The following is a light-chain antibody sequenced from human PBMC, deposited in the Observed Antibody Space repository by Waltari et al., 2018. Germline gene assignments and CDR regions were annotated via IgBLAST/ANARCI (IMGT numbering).Light chain of an antibody. J-gene: IGLJ3*02. CDR2: NDD. CDR1: TSNIVNNP. V-gene: IGLV1-44*01. Sequence: QSVLTQQPSASGTPGQRVTISCSGSTSNIVNNPVNWYQQLPGTAPKFLIYNDDQRTWEVPDRFSLAKSGTAASLAISGLQSDDEGDDDCAARDDSLNVWVFGGGTKVTVL. CDR3: AARDDSLNVWV.